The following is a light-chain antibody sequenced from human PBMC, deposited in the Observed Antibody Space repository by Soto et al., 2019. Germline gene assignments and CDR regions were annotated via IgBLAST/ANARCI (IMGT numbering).Light chain of an antibody. CDR2: AAS. V-gene: IGKV1-6*01. Sequence: AIQMTQSPSSLSASVGDRVTISCRASQGIRNDLAWYQQKPGRAPKLLIFAASNLQSGVPSRFSGSGSGTDFTLTISRLQPEDFATYYCQQYNSYSRTFGQGTKVDIK. CDR3: QQYNSYSRT. J-gene: IGKJ1*01. CDR1: QGIRND.